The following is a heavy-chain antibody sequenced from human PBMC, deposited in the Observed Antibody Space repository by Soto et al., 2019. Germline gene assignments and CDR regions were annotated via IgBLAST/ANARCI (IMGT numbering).Heavy chain of an antibody. CDR2: ISGSGGST. CDR1: GFTFSSYA. J-gene: IGHJ4*02. V-gene: IGHV3-23*01. D-gene: IGHD2-15*01. CDR3: AKEETSLDRGGSAIDY. Sequence: EVQLLESGGGLVQPGGSLRLSCAASGFTFSSYAMSWVRQAPGKGLEWVSAISGSGGSTYYADSVKGRFTISRDNSKNTLYLQMNSLRAEDTAVYYCAKEETSLDRGGSAIDYWGQGTLVTVSS.